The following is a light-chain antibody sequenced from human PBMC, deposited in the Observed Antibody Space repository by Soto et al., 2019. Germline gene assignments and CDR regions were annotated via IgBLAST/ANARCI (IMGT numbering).Light chain of an antibody. CDR1: SSHVGSYKL. CDR2: EVN. V-gene: IGLV2-23*02. CDR3: CSSGGSPTYV. J-gene: IGLJ1*01. Sequence: QSVLAQPASVSGSPGQSITISCTGTSSHVGSYKLVSWYQQHPGKAPKLMIFEVNKRPSEVSNRFSGSKSGNTASLTISGLKVEDEADYYCCSSGGSPTYVFGTGTKATVL.